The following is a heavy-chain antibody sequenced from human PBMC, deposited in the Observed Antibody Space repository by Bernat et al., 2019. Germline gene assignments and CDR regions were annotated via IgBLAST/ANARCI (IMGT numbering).Heavy chain of an antibody. CDR1: GFTFSSYG. CDR3: ERTADSDGYCYDYMDV. CDR2: IWYDGSNK. D-gene: IGHD2-15*01. V-gene: IGHV3-33*01. J-gene: IGHJ6*03. Sequence: QVQLVESGGGVVQPGRSLRLSCAASGFTFSSYGMHWVRQAPGKGLEWVAVIWYDGSNKYYADSVKGRFTISRDNSKNTLYLQMNSLRAEDTAVYYCERTADSDGYCYDYMDVWGQGTTVTVSS.